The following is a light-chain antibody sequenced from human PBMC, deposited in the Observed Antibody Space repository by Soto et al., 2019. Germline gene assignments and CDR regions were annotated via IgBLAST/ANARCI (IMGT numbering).Light chain of an antibody. CDR1: QSVSSN. V-gene: IGKV3-15*01. Sequence: EIVLTQSPATLSVSPGERATLSCRASQSVSSNLAWYLQKPGQAPRFLIYGASTRATGIPARFSGSGSGTEFTLTISSLQSEDFAVYYCQQYNNWPRGTFGQGTKVDIK. CDR3: QQYNNWPRGT. J-gene: IGKJ1*01. CDR2: GAS.